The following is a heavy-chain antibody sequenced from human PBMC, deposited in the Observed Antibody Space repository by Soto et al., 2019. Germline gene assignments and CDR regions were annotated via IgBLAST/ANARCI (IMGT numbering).Heavy chain of an antibody. D-gene: IGHD6-13*01. CDR1: GFTFSSYS. J-gene: IGHJ5*02. V-gene: IGHV3-48*01. CDR2: ISSSSSTI. Sequence: GGSLRLSCAASGFTFSSYSMNWVRQAPGKGLEWVSYISSSSSTIYYADSVKGRFTISRDNAKNSLYLQMNSLRAEDTAVYYCARVAGRRQLGTTAFDPWGQGTLVTVSS. CDR3: ARVAGRRQLGTTAFDP.